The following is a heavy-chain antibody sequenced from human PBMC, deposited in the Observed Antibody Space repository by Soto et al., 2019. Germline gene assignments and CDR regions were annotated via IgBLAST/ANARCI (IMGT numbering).Heavy chain of an antibody. D-gene: IGHD6-13*01. J-gene: IGHJ3*02. CDR1: GFTFSSYA. Sequence: EVHLLESGGGLVQPGGSLRLSCAASGFTFSSYAMSWVRQAPGKGLEWVSAISGSGGSTYYADSVKGRFTISRDNSKNTLYLQMNRLRAEDTAVYYCSKIPHSSSWYLDAFDIWGQGTMVTVSS. V-gene: IGHV3-23*01. CDR3: SKIPHSSSWYLDAFDI. CDR2: ISGSGGST.